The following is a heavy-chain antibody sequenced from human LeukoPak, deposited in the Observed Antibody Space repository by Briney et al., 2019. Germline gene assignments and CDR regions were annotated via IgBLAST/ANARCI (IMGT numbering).Heavy chain of an antibody. CDR3: ARVSRQWRPFDY. CDR1: GYTFTSYG. D-gene: IGHD6-19*01. CDR2: ISAYNGNT. V-gene: IGHV1-18*01. J-gene: IGHJ4*02. Sequence: ASVKVSCKASGYTFTSYGISWVRRAPGQGLEWMGWISAYNGNTNYAQKLQGRVTMTTDTSTSTAYMELRSLRSDDTAVYYCARVSRQWRPFDYWGQGTLVTVSS.